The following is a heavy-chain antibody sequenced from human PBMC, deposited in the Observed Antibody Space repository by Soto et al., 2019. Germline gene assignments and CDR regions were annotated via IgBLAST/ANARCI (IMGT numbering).Heavy chain of an antibody. CDR3: AGRGRSDGSGYLLY. V-gene: IGHV3-23*01. Sequence: EVQLLESGGGLVQPGGSLRLSCAASGFTFSTSAMSWVRQAPGQGLEWVSTINDGGGTSYADSVKGRFTISRDTSKDTLYPQMIRLRPDDKAVYYCAGRGRSDGSGYLLYWGQGTMVTVSS. CDR2: INDGGGT. D-gene: IGHD3-22*01. J-gene: IGHJ4*02. CDR1: GFTFSTSA.